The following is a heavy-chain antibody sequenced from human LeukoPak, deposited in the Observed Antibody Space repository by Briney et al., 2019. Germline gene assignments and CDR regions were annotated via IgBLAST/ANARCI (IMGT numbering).Heavy chain of an antibody. CDR3: ARAVYGSGSCMDV. CDR1: GFTLSSCW. Sequence: GGSLRLSCAASGFTLSSCWMSWVRQAPGKGLEWVANIKRDGSDKYYVDSVKGRFTISRDNAKNSLYLQMNSLRAEDTAVYYCARAVYGSGSCMDVWGKGTTVTVSS. D-gene: IGHD3-10*01. CDR2: IKRDGSDK. V-gene: IGHV3-7*01. J-gene: IGHJ6*03.